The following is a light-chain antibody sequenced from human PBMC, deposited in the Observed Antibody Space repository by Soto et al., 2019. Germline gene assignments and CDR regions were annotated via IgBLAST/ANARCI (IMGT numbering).Light chain of an antibody. Sequence: EIVLTQSPATLSLSPGERATLSCRASQSVSSYLAWYQQKPGQDPRLLIYEASNRATGIPARFSGSGSGTDFTLTISSLVPEDFAVYYCQKRSNWPPYTFGQGTKLEIK. J-gene: IGKJ2*01. CDR2: EAS. CDR3: QKRSNWPPYT. CDR1: QSVSSY. V-gene: IGKV3-11*01.